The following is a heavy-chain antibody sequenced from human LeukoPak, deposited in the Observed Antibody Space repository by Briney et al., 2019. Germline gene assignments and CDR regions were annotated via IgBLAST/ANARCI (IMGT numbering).Heavy chain of an antibody. CDR3: ARSRHDYGGNSDFDY. D-gene: IGHD4-23*01. CDR1: GAYISSYY. Sequence: SENLSLNCTVAGAYISSYYWSWNRQPPGHELEWIGFLNYSATTNYNHSLKSRITISVDTSKNQFSLKLSSVTAADTALYYCARSRHDYGGNSDFDYWGQGTLVTVSS. V-gene: IGHV4-59*01. CDR2: LNYSATT. J-gene: IGHJ4*02.